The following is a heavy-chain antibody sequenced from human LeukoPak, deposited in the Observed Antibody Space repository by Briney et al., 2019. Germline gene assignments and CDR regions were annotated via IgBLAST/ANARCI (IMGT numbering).Heavy chain of an antibody. CDR2: INHSGST. Sequence: PSETLSLTCAVYGGSFSGYYWSWIRQPPGKGLEWIGEINHSGSTNYNPSLKSRVTISVDTSKNQFSLKLSSVTAADTAVYYCARGRGYDSRADAFDTWGQGTMVTVSS. V-gene: IGHV4-34*01. CDR3: ARGRGYDSRADAFDT. D-gene: IGHD3-22*01. CDR1: GGSFSGYY. J-gene: IGHJ3*02.